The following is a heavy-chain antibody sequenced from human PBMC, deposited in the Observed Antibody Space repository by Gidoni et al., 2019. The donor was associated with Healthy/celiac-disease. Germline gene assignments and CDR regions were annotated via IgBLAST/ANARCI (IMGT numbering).Heavy chain of an antibody. CDR3: ASGYGDYVDYYYYGMDV. CDR2: IIPLFGTA. V-gene: IGHV1-69*01. CDR1: GGTVSSYA. J-gene: IGHJ6*02. D-gene: IGHD4-17*01. Sequence: QVQLVQSGAEVKKPGSSVKVSCKASGGTVSSYAISWVRQAPGQGLEWMGGIIPLFGTANYAQKFHGRVTITADESTSTAYMELSSLRSEDTAVYYCASGYGDYVDYYYYGMDVWGQGTTVTVSS.